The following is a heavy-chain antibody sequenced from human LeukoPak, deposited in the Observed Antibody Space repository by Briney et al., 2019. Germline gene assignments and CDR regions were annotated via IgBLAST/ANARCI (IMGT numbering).Heavy chain of an antibody. J-gene: IGHJ6*02. D-gene: IGHD3-3*01. CDR2: TSSSSAYT. Sequence: GGSLRLSCAASGFTFSSFSMIWVRQAPGKGLEWVSPTSSSSAYTFYAESGKGRFTISRDNAKNSLYLQMNSLKLEDTALYYCVKDRDFWSGLDVWGQGTMVTVS. V-gene: IGHV3-21*04. CDR1: GFTFSSFS. CDR3: VKDRDFWSGLDV.